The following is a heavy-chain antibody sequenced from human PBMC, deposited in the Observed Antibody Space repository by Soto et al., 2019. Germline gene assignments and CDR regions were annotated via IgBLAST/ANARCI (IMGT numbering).Heavy chain of an antibody. CDR2: ISYDGSNK. Sequence: GGSLRLSCAASGFTFSNYGMHWVRQAPGKGLEWVAVISYDGSNKYYPDSVKGRFSISRDNSKNTLYLQMNSLRAEDTAVYYCAKDLGNSLPPRIVDYWGQGTLVTVSS. CDR3: AKDLGNSLPPRIVDY. V-gene: IGHV3-30*18. D-gene: IGHD2-15*01. CDR1: GFTFSNYG. J-gene: IGHJ4*02.